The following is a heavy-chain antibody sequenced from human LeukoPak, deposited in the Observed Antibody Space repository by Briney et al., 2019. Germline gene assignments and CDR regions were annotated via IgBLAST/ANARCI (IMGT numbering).Heavy chain of an antibody. CDR1: GGSISSSSYY. Sequence: SETLSLTCTVSGGSISSSSYYWGWIRQPPGKGLEWIGSIYYSGSTYYNPSLKSRVTISVDTSKNQFSLKLSSVTAADTAVYYCARDLRFLVVWGQGTTVTVSS. CDR3: ARDLRFLVV. CDR2: IYYSGST. J-gene: IGHJ6*02. D-gene: IGHD3-3*01. V-gene: IGHV4-39*02.